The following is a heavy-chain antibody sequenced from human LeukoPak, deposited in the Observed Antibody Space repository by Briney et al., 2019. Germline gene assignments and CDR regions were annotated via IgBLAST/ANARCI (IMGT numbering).Heavy chain of an antibody. V-gene: IGHV3-74*01. CDR2: INSEGTST. D-gene: IGHD2-2*01. CDR1: GFTFSSYW. Sequence: GGSLRLSCAASGFTFSSYWMHWVRHAPGKGLVWVSRINSEGTSTSYADSVKGRFTISRDNAENTLYLQMNSLRAEDTALYYCARGYCSSTSCYFDYWGQGTLVTVSS. CDR3: ARGYCSSTSCYFDY. J-gene: IGHJ4*02.